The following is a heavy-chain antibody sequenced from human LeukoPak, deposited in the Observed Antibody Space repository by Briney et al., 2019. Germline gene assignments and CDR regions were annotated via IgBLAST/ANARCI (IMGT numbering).Heavy chain of an antibody. J-gene: IGHJ4*02. D-gene: IGHD6-13*01. Sequence: GGSLRLSCAASGFTFSSYSMNWVRQAPGKGLEWVSYISVSRSLIYYADSVKGRFTISRDNAKNSLYLQMNSLRAEDTAVYYCARDFTVQQLVRFPFDYWGQGTLVTVSS. CDR3: ARDFTVQQLVRFPFDY. V-gene: IGHV3-48*01. CDR2: ISVSRSLI. CDR1: GFTFSSYS.